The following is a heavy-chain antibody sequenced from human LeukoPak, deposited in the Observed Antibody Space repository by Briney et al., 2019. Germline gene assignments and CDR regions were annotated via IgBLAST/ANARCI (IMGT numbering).Heavy chain of an antibody. CDR2: ISSSSSYI. J-gene: IGHJ4*02. CDR1: GFTFSNYN. CDR3: ARDSPYGTAGY. Sequence: PGGSLRLTCAASGFTFSNYNMSWVRQAPGKGLEWVSSISSSSSYIYYADSVKGRFTISRDNTKNPLYLQMNSLRAEDTAVYYCARDSPYGTAGYWGQGTLVTVSS. V-gene: IGHV3-21*01. D-gene: IGHD2-8*02.